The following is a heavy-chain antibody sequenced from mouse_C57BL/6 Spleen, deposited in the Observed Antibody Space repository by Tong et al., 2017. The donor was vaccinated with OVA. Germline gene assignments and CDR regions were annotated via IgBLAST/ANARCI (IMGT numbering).Heavy chain of an antibody. CDR3: AQTAQATKWFAY. D-gene: IGHD3-2*02. V-gene: IGHV1-81*01. CDR1: GYTFTSYG. CDR2: IYPRSGNT. Sequence: VQLQESGAELVKPGASVKLSCKASGYTFTSYGISWVKQRTGQGLEWIGEIYPRSGNTYYNEKFKGKATLTVDTSSSTAYMQLSSLTSEDSAVYFCAQTAQATKWFAYWGQGTLVTVSA. J-gene: IGHJ3*01.